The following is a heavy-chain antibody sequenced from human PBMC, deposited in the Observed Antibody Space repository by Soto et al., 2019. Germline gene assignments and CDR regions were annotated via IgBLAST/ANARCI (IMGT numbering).Heavy chain of an antibody. CDR2: IKQDGSEK. CDR1: GFTFSSYW. J-gene: IGHJ4*02. V-gene: IGHV3-7*04. CDR3: ARAACSSTSCWVYYFDY. Sequence: PGGSLRLSCAASGFTFSSYWMSWVRQAPGKGLEWVANIKQDGSEKYYVDSVKGRFTISRDNAKNSLYLQMNSLRAEDKAVYYCARAACSSTSCWVYYFDYWGQGTLVTVSS. D-gene: IGHD2-2*01.